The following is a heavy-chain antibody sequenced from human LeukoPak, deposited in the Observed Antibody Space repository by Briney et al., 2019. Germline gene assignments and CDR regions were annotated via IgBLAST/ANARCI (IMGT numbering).Heavy chain of an antibody. CDR2: IYHSGST. CDR1: GGSISSGNW. J-gene: IGHJ5*02. Sequence: SETLSLTCAVSGGSISSGNWWSWVRQPPGKGLEWIGEIYHSGSTNYNPSLKSRVTISVDKSKNQFSLKLSSVTAADTAVYYCARDDRGYDIHNWFDPWGQGTLVTVSS. V-gene: IGHV4-4*02. D-gene: IGHD3-9*01. CDR3: ARDDRGYDIHNWFDP.